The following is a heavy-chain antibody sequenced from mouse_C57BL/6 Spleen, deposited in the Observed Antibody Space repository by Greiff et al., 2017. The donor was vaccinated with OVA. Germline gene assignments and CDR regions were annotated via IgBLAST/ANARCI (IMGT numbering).Heavy chain of an antibody. D-gene: IGHD2-1*01. CDR1: GFTFSSYA. J-gene: IGHJ2*01. CDR2: ISSGGDYI. Sequence: EVKVVESGAGLVKPGGSLKLSCAASGFTFSSYAMSWVRQTPEKRLEWVAYISSGGDYIYYADTVKGRFTISRDNARNTLYLQMSSLKSEDTAMYYCTRVNYGNSYYFDYWGQGTTLTVSS. CDR3: TRVNYGNSYYFDY. V-gene: IGHV5-9-1*02.